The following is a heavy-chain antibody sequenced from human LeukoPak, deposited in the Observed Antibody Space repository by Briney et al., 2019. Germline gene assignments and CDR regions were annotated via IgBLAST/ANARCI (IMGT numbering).Heavy chain of an antibody. V-gene: IGHV3-23*01. CDR2: ISGSGGST. CDR3: AKLRSSSWYLIDY. D-gene: IGHD6-13*01. CDR1: GSTFSSYA. J-gene: IGHJ4*02. Sequence: GGSLRLSCAASGSTFSSYAMSWVRQAPGKGLEWVSAISGSGGSTYYADSVKGRFTISRDNSKNTLYLQMNSLRAEDTAVYYCAKLRSSSWYLIDYWGRGTLVTVSS.